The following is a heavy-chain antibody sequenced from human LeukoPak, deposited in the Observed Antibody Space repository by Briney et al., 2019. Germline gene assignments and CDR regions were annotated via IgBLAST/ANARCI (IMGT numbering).Heavy chain of an antibody. CDR1: GGSISSYY. CDR3: ARHFAGPGTYTPYYGMDV. J-gene: IGHJ6*02. V-gene: IGHV4-4*07. Sequence: SETLSLTCTVPGGSISSYYWTWIRQPAGKGLERIGRIYTTGSTNYNPSLNSRVTMSVDTSKNQFSLKLSSVTAADTAVYYCARHFAGPGTYTPYYGMDVWGQGTTVTVS. CDR2: IYTTGST. D-gene: IGHD3-3*02.